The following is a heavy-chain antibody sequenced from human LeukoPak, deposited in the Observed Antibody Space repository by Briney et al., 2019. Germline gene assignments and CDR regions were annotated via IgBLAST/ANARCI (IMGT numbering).Heavy chain of an antibody. CDR3: TTESPSLWRPPHFDS. CDR2: IYYSGST. V-gene: IGHV4-59*12. D-gene: IGHD3-3*01. Sequence: SETLSLTCTVSGGSISSYYWSWIRQPPGKGLEWIGYIYYSGSTNYNPSLKSRVTISVDTSKNQFSLKLTSVIAADTAVYFCTTESPSLWRPPHFDSWGQGILVTVST. J-gene: IGHJ4*02. CDR1: GGSISSYY.